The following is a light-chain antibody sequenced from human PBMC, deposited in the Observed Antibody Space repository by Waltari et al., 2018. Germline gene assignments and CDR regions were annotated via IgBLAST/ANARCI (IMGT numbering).Light chain of an antibody. CDR2: GNA. J-gene: IGLJ3*02. V-gene: IGLV1-40*01. CDR3: QSFDSNLSASV. CDR1: SSNFGAGCD. Sequence: QTVLTQPPSMSGAPGQKVTISCTGGSSNFGAGCDVHWYQQIPGTAPKLLILGNANRPAGFPGRFSGSRSGTAASLAIAGLQSEDEAVYYCQSFDSNLSASVFGGGTKLTVL.